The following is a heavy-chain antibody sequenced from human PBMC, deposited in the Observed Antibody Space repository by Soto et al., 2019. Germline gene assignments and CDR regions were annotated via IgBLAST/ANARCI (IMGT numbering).Heavy chain of an antibody. Sequence: EVQLLESGGGLVQPGGSLRLSCAASGFPFSYYVMSWVRQAPGKGLEWVSAITGSGGGTYYADSVTGRFTISRDLSKSTLYQQMSSLRAEDTALYYCAKGSASTRPYYFDYWGQGTLVTVSS. CDR3: AKGSASTRPYYFDY. J-gene: IGHJ4*02. V-gene: IGHV3-23*01. D-gene: IGHD6-6*01. CDR2: ITGSGGGT. CDR1: GFPFSYYV.